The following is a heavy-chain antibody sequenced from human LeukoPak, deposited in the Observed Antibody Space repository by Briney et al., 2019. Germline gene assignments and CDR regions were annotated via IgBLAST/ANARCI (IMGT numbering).Heavy chain of an antibody. D-gene: IGHD5-18*01. Sequence: SETLSLTCIVSGDSISSSYWRWIRQPPGKGLEWIGYIHYTGSTNYNPSLRSRVTISIDTSKNQFSLKLSSVTAADTAVYYCARVSRASLWLPLDSWDQGTLVTVSS. J-gene: IGHJ4*02. V-gene: IGHV4-59*08. CDR2: IHYTGST. CDR3: ARVSRASLWLPLDS. CDR1: GDSISSSY.